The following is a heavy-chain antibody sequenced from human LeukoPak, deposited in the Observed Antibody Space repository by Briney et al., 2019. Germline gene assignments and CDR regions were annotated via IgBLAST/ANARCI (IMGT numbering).Heavy chain of an antibody. Sequence: GTSVKVSCKASGFTFTSSAVQWVRQARGQRLEWIGWIVVGSGNTNYAQKFQGRVTMTRDTSTSTVYMELSSLRSEDTAVYYCARGDSGSYFDYWGQGTLVTVSS. CDR1: GFTFTSSA. CDR3: ARGDSGSYFDY. D-gene: IGHD1-26*01. J-gene: IGHJ4*02. CDR2: IVVGSGNT. V-gene: IGHV1-58*01.